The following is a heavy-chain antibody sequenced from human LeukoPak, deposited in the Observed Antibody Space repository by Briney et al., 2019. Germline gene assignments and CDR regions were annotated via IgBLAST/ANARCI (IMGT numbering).Heavy chain of an antibody. V-gene: IGHV3-33*01. CDR3: ARDQGGFYY. Sequence: PGGSLRLSCAASGFTFSSYGMHWVRQAPGKGLEWVAVIWYDGSNKYYADSVKGRFTISRDNAKSSLYLQMNNLRAEDTAMFYCARDQGGFYYWGQGTLVAVSS. D-gene: IGHD3-3*01. CDR2: IWYDGSNK. CDR1: GFTFSSYG. J-gene: IGHJ4*02.